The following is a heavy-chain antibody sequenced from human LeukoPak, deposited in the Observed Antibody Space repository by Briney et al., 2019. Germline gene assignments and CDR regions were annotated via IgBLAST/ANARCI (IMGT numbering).Heavy chain of an antibody. V-gene: IGHV1-46*01. CDR3: ARIRNGYNDAYDI. Sequence: ASVKVSCKASGYTFTNYYIHWVRQAPGQGLEWMGLINPGGDNTNYAQNFQGRVTMTRDTSASTVYMELSSLRSEDTAIYYCARIRNGYNDAYDIWGQGTVVTVPS. J-gene: IGHJ3*02. CDR2: INPGGDNT. CDR1: GYTFTNYY. D-gene: IGHD5-24*01.